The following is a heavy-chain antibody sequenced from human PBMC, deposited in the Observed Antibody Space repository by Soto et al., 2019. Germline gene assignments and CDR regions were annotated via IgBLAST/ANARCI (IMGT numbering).Heavy chain of an antibody. D-gene: IGHD1-1*01. Sequence: GASVKVSCKVSGDTFTAFGFSWVRQAPGRGLEWMGVIIPIFSTTTYAQNLQERVTITADESTRTVYMELRSLRSDDTATYFCARETLRLKEQNPHFYGMDDWGQGTTVTVSS. J-gene: IGHJ6*02. CDR2: IIPIFSTT. CDR1: GDTFTAFG. V-gene: IGHV1-69*13. CDR3: ARETLRLKEQNPHFYGMDD.